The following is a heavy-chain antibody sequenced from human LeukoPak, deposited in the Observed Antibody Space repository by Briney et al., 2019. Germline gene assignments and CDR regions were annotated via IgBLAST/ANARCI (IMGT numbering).Heavy chain of an antibody. D-gene: IGHD6-19*01. J-gene: IGHJ4*02. CDR3: VKSGGYGLIDY. CDR1: GASISGSGYY. CDR2: IYYTEST. Sequence: PSETLSLTCAVSGASISGSGYYLGWIRQPPGKGLEWIGNIYYTESTYCNSSLQSRVTISIDMSKNQFSLRLSAVTAADTAMYYCVKSGGYGLIDYWGKGTLVPVSS. V-gene: IGHV4-39*01.